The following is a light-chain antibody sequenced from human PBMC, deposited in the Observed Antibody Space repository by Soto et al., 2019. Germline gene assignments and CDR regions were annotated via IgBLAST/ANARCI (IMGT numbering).Light chain of an antibody. CDR2: RSN. CDR1: SSNIGSNP. J-gene: IGLJ2*01. Sequence: QPVLTQPPSASGTPGQRVTISCSGSSSNIGSNPVNWYQQLPGTAPKLLIYRSNQRPSGVPDRFSGSKSGTSASLAISGLQSEDEADYYCAAWDDSLSGYVLFGGGTKLTVL. V-gene: IGLV1-44*01. CDR3: AAWDDSLSGYVL.